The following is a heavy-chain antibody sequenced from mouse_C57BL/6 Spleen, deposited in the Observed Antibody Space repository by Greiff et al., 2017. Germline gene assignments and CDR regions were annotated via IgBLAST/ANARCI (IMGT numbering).Heavy chain of an antibody. CDR3: ARGDY. Sequence: QVQLQQSGAELVKPGASVKMSCKASGYTFTTYPIEWMKQNHGKSLEWIGNFHPYNGDNKYNEKFKSKATLTVKKYSCIVYLELRRVTTDDSAVYYCARGDYWGQGTTLTVSS. V-gene: IGHV1-47*01. CDR2: FHPYNGDN. CDR1: GYTFTTYP. J-gene: IGHJ2*01.